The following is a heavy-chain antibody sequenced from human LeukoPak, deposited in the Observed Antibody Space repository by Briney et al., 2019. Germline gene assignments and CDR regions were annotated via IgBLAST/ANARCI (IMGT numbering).Heavy chain of an antibody. Sequence: SETLSLTCTVSGGSISSYYWSWIRQPPGKGLEWIGYIYTSGSTNYNPSPKSRVTISVDTSKNQFSLKLSSVTAADTAVYYCARDVIYCSSTSCSEDWGQGTLVTVSS. CDR1: GGSISSYY. CDR2: IYTSGST. J-gene: IGHJ4*02. CDR3: ARDVIYCSSTSCSED. D-gene: IGHD2-2*01. V-gene: IGHV4-4*08.